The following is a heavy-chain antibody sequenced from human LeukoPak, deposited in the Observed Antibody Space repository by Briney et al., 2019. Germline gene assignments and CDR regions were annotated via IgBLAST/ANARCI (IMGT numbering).Heavy chain of an antibody. D-gene: IGHD3-10*02. Sequence: VGSLRLSCAASGFTFSSYSMNWVRQAPGKGLEWVSYISSSGSTIYYADSVKGRFTISRDNAKNSLYLQMNSLRAEDTAVYYCAELGITMIGGVWGKGTTVTISS. CDR2: ISSSGSTI. V-gene: IGHV3-48*04. CDR1: GFTFSSYS. J-gene: IGHJ6*04. CDR3: AELGITMIGGV.